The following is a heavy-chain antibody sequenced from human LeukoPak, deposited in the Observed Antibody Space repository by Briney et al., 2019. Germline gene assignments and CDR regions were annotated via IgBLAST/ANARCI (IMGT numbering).Heavy chain of an antibody. D-gene: IGHD5-12*01. CDR3: AKDPGCSGYGYFDY. CDR1: GFTFSNFA. V-gene: IGHV3-23*01. Sequence: GGSLRLSCAVSGFTFSNFAMYWVRQAPGKGLEWVSVISGSGGSTYHADSVKGRFTISRDNSKNTLYLQMNSLRAEDTAVYYCAKDPGCSGYGYFDYWGQGTLVTVSS. CDR2: ISGSGGST. J-gene: IGHJ4*02.